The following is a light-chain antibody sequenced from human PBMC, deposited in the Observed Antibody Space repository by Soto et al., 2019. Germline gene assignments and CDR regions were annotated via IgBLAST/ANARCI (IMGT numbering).Light chain of an antibody. CDR1: QSLTAW. V-gene: IGKV1-5*03. CDR3: QYWDDYSWT. CDR2: KAS. J-gene: IGKJ1*01. Sequence: DIQMTQSPSTLSASVGDRVPITCRASQSLTAWLAWYQQKPGKAPKFLIYKASNLEGGVQSRFSGSGSGTAFTLTISSVHPDDFATYYCQYWDDYSWTFGQGTKVEIK.